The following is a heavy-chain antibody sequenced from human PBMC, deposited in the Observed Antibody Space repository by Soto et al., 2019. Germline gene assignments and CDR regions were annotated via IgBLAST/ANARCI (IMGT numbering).Heavy chain of an antibody. CDR1: GLTFSGHW. CDR3: ASRPSGMTYHAVFDF. J-gene: IGHJ4*02. Sequence: GGSLRLSCAASGLTFSGHWMTWVRQTPGKGLEWVASIKPDGSEKSYVDSVKGRFTISRDNAKNSLFLQMDSLRAEDTAVYYCASRPSGMTYHAVFDFWGQGTLVTVSS. CDR2: IKPDGSEK. D-gene: IGHD2-21*02. V-gene: IGHV3-7*03.